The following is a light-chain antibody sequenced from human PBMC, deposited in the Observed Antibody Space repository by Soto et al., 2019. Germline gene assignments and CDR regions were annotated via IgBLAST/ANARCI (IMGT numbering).Light chain of an antibody. Sequence: EIVLTQSPATLSLSPGESATLSCRASETIYRYLGWYQQKPGQAPRLLIYGASTRATGVPARFSGSGSGTEFTLTISSLQSEDFAVYYCQQYNNWPWTFGQGTKVDIK. CDR2: GAS. V-gene: IGKV3-15*01. J-gene: IGKJ1*01. CDR1: ETIYRY. CDR3: QQYNNWPWT.